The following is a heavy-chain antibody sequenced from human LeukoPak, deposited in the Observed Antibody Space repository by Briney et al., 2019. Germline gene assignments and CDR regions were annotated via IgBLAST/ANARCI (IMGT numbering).Heavy chain of an antibody. CDR3: ARGEFSGDFWSGYPTTFDY. CDR1: GGSISSSNW. CDR2: IYHSGST. D-gene: IGHD3-3*01. J-gene: IGHJ4*02. Sequence: SETLSLTCAVSGGSISSSNWRSWVRQPPGKGLEWIGEIYHSGSTNYNPSLKSRVTISVDKSKNQFSLKLSSVTAADTAVYYCARGEFSGDFWSGYPTTFDYWGQGTLVTVSS. V-gene: IGHV4-4*02.